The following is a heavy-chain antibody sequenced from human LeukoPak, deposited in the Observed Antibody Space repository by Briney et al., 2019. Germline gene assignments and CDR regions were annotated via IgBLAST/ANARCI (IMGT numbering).Heavy chain of an antibody. J-gene: IGHJ4*02. CDR3: VKGGKYCSSTSCSEKVLPWADY. V-gene: IGHV3-64D*09. D-gene: IGHD2-2*01. CDR2: ISSNGGST. CDR1: GFTVSSYA. Sequence: PGGSPCLACSPSGFTVSSYAMHWVRQAPGKGLEYVSAISSNGGSTYYADSVKGRFTISRDNSKNTLYLQMSSLPDEDTAVYYCVKGGKYCSSTSCSEKVLPWADYSGQGELCTVSS.